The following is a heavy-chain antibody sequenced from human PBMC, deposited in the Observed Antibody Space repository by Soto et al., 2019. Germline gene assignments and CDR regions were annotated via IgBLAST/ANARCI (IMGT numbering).Heavy chain of an antibody. CDR1: GGTFSIYA. J-gene: IGHJ6*02. D-gene: IGHD6-13*01. CDR3: AKTIVGIAAAGYYYYYGMDV. Sequence: SPLTVSCTDTGGTFSIYAISCLRQATGQGLELMGGIIPIFGTANYAQKFQGRVTITADKSTSTAYMELSSLRSEDTAVYYCAKTIVGIAAAGYYYYYGMDVWGQGPTVTVSS. CDR2: IIPIFGTA. V-gene: IGHV1-69*06.